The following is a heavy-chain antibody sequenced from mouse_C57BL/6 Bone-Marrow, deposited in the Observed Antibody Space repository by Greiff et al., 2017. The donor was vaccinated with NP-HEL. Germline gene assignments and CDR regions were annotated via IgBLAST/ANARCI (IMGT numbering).Heavy chain of an antibody. Sequence: VQLQESGPGLVQPSQSLSITCTVSGFSLTSYGVHWVRQSPGKGLEWLGVIWSGGSTDYNAAFISRLSISKDNSKSQVFFKMTSLQADDTAIYYCARNSDYGSSYDWYFDVWGTGTTVTVSS. D-gene: IGHD1-1*01. V-gene: IGHV2-2*01. CDR2: IWSGGST. J-gene: IGHJ1*03. CDR1: GFSLTSYG. CDR3: ARNSDYGSSYDWYFDV.